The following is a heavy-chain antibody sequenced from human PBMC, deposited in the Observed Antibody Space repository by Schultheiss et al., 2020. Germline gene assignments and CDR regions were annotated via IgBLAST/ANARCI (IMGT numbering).Heavy chain of an antibody. CDR2: IFYSGST. D-gene: IGHD3-22*01. J-gene: IGHJ4*02. CDR3: ARLTFHYDSSGYFLDY. V-gene: IGHV4-39*02. Sequence: SETLSLTCSVSGVSVSTSAYYWGWIRQPPGKGLEWIGHIFYSGSTYYNPSLKSRVTMSIDTSRNHFSLNLNSVTAADTAVYYCARLTFHYDSSGYFLDYWGQDTLVTVSS. CDR1: GVSVSTSAYY.